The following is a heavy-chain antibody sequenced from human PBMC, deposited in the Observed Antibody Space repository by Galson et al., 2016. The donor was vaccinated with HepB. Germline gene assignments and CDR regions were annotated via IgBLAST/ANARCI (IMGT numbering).Heavy chain of an antibody. D-gene: IGHD3-22*01. Sequence: SETLSLTCAVSGASFSRYYWSWLRQSPGKGLEWIGDINHSGSLYYTPSLKTRVTISLDTSEHHFSLKLTSVTAADTAIYFCAGRNYYDSSGPFSNWFDPWGQGTLVTVSS. J-gene: IGHJ5*02. CDR2: INHSGSL. V-gene: IGHV4-34*01. CDR1: GASFSRYY. CDR3: AGRNYYDSSGPFSNWFDP.